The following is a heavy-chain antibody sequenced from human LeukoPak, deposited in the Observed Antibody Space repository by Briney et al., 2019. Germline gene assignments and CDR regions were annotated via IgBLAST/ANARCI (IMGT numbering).Heavy chain of an antibody. V-gene: IGHV1-2*02. Sequence: GASVKVSCKASGYTFTGYYTHWVRQAPGQGLEWMGWINPNSGGTNYAQKFQGRVTMTRDTSISTAYMELSRLRSDDTAVYYCARGLRYYDSSHSYYFDYWGQGTLVTVSS. CDR3: ARGLRYYDSSHSYYFDY. CDR1: GYTFTGYY. CDR2: INPNSGGT. D-gene: IGHD3-22*01. J-gene: IGHJ4*02.